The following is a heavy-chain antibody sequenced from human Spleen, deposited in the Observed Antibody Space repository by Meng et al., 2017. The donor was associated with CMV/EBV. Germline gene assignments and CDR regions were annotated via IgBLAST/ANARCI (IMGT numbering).Heavy chain of an antibody. CDR1: GFSFSSSY. CDR3: ALGDYFDF. D-gene: IGHD3-16*01. CDR2: IYSGGIT. J-gene: IGHJ4*02. Sequence: GESLKISCAGSGFSFSSSYLSWVRQAPGKGLEWVSVIYSGGITYYTDSVKGRFTISRDNSNNMLYLQMNSLRVEDSAVYYCALGDYFDFWGQGALVTVSS. V-gene: IGHV3-53*01.